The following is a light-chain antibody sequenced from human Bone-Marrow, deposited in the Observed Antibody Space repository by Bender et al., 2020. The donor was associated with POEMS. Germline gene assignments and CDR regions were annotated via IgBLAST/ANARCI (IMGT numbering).Light chain of an antibody. Sequence: QSVLPQPPSVSWAPGQRVTISCTGSSSNTGSGYDINWYQHLPGTAPKLLIYGYNNRPSGVPDRFSASKSGTSASLAISGLQAEDEGDYYCQSYDNSLGGWVFGGGTKLTVL. CDR3: QSYDNSLGGWV. CDR2: GYN. J-gene: IGLJ3*02. CDR1: SSNTGSGYD. V-gene: IGLV1-40*01.